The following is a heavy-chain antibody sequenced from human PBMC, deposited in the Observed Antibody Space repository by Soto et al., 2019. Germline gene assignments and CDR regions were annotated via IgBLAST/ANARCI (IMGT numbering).Heavy chain of an antibody. CDR3: ARDALFLEWLGNPSYYFDY. J-gene: IGHJ4*02. CDR2: ISSSSSYI. D-gene: IGHD3-3*01. V-gene: IGHV3-21*01. Sequence: EVQLVESGGGLVKPGGSLRLSCAASGFTFSSYSMNWVRQAPGKGLEWVSSISSSSSYIYYADSVKGRFTISRDNAKNSLYLQMNSLRAEDTAVYYCARDALFLEWLGNPSYYFDYWGQGTLVTVSS. CDR1: GFTFSSYS.